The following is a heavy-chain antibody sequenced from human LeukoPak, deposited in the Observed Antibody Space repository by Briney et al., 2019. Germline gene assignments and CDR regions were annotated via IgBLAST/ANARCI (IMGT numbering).Heavy chain of an antibody. J-gene: IGHJ3*02. CDR2: INHSGST. V-gene: IGHV4-34*01. CDR1: GGSFSGYH. Sequence: SETLSLTCAVYGGSFSGYHWSWIRQPPGKGLEWIGEINHSGSTNYNPSLKSRVTISVDTSKNQFSLKLSSVTAADTAVYYCARGRGYSYGYLAIWGQGTMVTVSS. D-gene: IGHD5-18*01. CDR3: ARGRGYSYGYLAI.